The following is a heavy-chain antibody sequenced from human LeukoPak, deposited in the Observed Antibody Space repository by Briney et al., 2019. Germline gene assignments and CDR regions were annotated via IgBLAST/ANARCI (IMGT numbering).Heavy chain of an antibody. J-gene: IGHJ4*02. CDR1: GFTFSDYY. D-gene: IGHD5-12*01. CDR3: AREKKRGYSGYDY. CDR2: ISPSGSTI. Sequence: PGGSLRLSCAASGFTFSDYYMSWIRQAPGRGLEWLSYISPSGSTIYEADSMKGRFTISRDNARNSLFLRMNSLRAEDTAVYYCAREKKRGYSGYDYWGQGTLVTVSS. V-gene: IGHV3-11*01.